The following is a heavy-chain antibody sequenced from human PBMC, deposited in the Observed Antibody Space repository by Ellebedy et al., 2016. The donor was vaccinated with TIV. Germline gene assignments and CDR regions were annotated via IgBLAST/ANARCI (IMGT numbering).Heavy chain of an antibody. Sequence: GSLRLSCAVYGGSFSDYYWSWIRQPPGKGLEWIGEINHSGSTNYNPSLKSRVTISVDTSKNQFSLKLNSVTAADTAVYYCVRGDLARGSRNWFDPWGQGTLVTVSS. CDR3: VRGDLARGSRNWFDP. CDR1: GGSFSDYY. J-gene: IGHJ5*02. D-gene: IGHD3-10*01. CDR2: INHSGST. V-gene: IGHV4-34*01.